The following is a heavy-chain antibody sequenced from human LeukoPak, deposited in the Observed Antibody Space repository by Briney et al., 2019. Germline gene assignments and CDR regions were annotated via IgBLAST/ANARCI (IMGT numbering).Heavy chain of an antibody. CDR2: INHGGST. Sequence: TSETLSLTCAVYDGYFSDYYWSWVRQTPGKGLEWIGEINHGGSTNYNPSLKSRVTISVDTSKKQFSLRLSSVTAADTAVYYCAKSNGYGLVDIWGQGTMVTVSS. CDR1: DGYFSDYY. J-gene: IGHJ3*02. D-gene: IGHD3-10*01. CDR3: AKSNGYGLVDI. V-gene: IGHV4-34*01.